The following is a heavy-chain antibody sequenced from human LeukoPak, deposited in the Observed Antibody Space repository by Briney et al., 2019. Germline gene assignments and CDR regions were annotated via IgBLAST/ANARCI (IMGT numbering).Heavy chain of an antibody. D-gene: IGHD3-16*02. CDR3: AREGPRDRRVWGSYRQNYMDV. J-gene: IGHJ6*03. CDR2: ISSSGSTI. Sequence: GGSLRLSCAASGFTFSSYEMNWVRQAPGKGLEWVSYISSSGSTIYYADSVKGRFTISRDSAKNSLSLQMNSLRAEDTAVYYCAREGPRDRRVWGSYRQNYMDVWGKGTTVTISS. V-gene: IGHV3-48*03. CDR1: GFTFSSYE.